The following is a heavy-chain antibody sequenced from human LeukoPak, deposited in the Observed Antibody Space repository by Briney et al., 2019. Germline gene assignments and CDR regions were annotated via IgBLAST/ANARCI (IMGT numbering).Heavy chain of an antibody. D-gene: IGHD5-18*01. CDR2: ISSSSSYI. Sequence: GGSLRLSCAASGFIFSSYSMNWVRQAPGKGLEWVSSISSSSSYIYYADSVKGRFTISRDNAKNSLYLQMNSLRAEDTAVYYCARETRGYSYGWGPYSSYYFDYWGQGTLVTVSS. V-gene: IGHV3-21*01. CDR1: GFIFSSYS. CDR3: ARETRGYSYGWGPYSSYYFDY. J-gene: IGHJ4*02.